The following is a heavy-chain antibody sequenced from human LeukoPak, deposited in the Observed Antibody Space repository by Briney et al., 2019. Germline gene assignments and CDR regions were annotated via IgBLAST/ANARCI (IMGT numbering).Heavy chain of an antibody. CDR3: ARVNGYDILDY. J-gene: IGHJ4*02. CDR2: IYYSGST. Sequence: SETLSLTCTVSGASISSYYWSWIRQPPGKGLEWIGYIYYSGSTYYNPSLKSRVTISVDTSKNQFSLKLSSVTAADTAVYYCARVNGYDILDYWGQGTLVTVSS. CDR1: GASISSYY. D-gene: IGHD3-9*01. V-gene: IGHV4-30-4*01.